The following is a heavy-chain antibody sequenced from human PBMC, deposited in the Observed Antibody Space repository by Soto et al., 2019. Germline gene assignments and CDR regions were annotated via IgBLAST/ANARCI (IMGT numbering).Heavy chain of an antibody. CDR1: GYSFSKYW. J-gene: IGHJ5*02. Sequence: GESLKISCKASGYSFSKYWIGWVRQMPGKGLGWMGIIYPGDSDTRYSPSFQGQVTISADKSISNAYLQWSSLKASATAMYYCEPQEERLSAWFDPWGQGTPVTVSS. V-gene: IGHV5-51*01. CDR2: IYPGDSDT. CDR3: EPQEERLSAWFDP. D-gene: IGHD1-26*01.